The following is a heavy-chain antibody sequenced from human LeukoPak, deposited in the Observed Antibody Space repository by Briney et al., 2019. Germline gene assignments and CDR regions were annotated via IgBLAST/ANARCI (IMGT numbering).Heavy chain of an antibody. CDR2: IYYSGST. CDR1: GGSISSGSYY. D-gene: IGHD3-22*01. Sequence: SETLSLTCSVSGGSISSGSYYWSWIRQPPGKGLEWIGYIYYSGSTNYNPSLKSRVTISVDTSKNQFSLKLSSVTAADTAVYYCARARYYYDSSGHPYWYFDLWGRGTLVTVSS. CDR3: ARARYYYDSSGHPYWYFDL. V-gene: IGHV4-61*01. J-gene: IGHJ2*01.